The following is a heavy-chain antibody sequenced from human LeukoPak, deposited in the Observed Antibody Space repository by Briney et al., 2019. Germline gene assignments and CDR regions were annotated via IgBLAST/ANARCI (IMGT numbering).Heavy chain of an antibody. CDR1: GRSISSYY. J-gene: IGHJ3*02. V-gene: IGHV4-4*07. CDR3: ARLKWEEDAFDI. D-gene: IGHD1-26*01. Sequence: SETLSLTCTLSGRSISSYYWSWVRQPAGKGLECIGRIYTRGSPNYNPSIKSRATMSVATSKNQFSMKLSSVTAADTAVYYCARLKWEEDAFDIWGQGTMVTVSS. CDR2: IYTRGSP.